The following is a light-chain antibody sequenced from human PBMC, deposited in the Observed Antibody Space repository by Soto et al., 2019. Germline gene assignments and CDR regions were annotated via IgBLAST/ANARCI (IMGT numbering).Light chain of an antibody. CDR2: YDN. CDR1: NIGSKS. J-gene: IGLJ2*01. V-gene: IGLV3-21*04. CDR3: QVWDTGSDHLV. Sequence: SYELTQPPSVAVAPGETASITCGGNNIGSKSVHWYQQKPGQAPVLVIYYDNDRPSGIPERFSGSNSGNTATLTIISVEAGDEADYYCQVWDTGSDHLVFGGGTKLTVL.